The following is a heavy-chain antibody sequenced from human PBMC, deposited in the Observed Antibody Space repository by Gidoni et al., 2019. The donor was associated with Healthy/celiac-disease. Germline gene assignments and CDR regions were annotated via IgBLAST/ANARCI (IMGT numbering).Heavy chain of an antibody. CDR2: ISSSSSYI. Sequence: EVQLVESGGGLVKPGGSLRLSCAASGLLFSSYSMNWVRHAPGKGLEWVSSISSSSSYIYYADSVKGRFTISRDNAKNSLYLQMNSLRAEDTAVYYCARLRIRKGRDGYKTNSLDYYGMDVWGQGTTVTVSS. J-gene: IGHJ6*02. V-gene: IGHV3-21*01. CDR3: ARLRIRKGRDGYKTNSLDYYGMDV. D-gene: IGHD5-12*01. CDR1: GLLFSSYS.